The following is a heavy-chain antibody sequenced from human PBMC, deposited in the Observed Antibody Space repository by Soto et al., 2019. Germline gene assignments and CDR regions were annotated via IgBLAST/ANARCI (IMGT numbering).Heavy chain of an antibody. CDR3: VRGQPHRSTIFEVVIRSYDYGMDV. Sequence: QVQLQQWGAGLLKPSETLSLTCAVYGGSFTGYYWTWIRQTPGKGLEWIGEINYRGSTYYNPSLESRITMAVGTSKNQFSLKLSSVTAADTAVYFCVRGQPHRSTIFEVVIRSYDYGMDVWGQGTTVTVSS. CDR1: GGSFTGYY. J-gene: IGHJ6*02. V-gene: IGHV4-34*01. CDR2: INYRGST. D-gene: IGHD3-3*01.